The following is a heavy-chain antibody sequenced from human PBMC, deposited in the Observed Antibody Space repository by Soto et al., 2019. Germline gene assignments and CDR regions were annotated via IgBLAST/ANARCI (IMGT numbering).Heavy chain of an antibody. Sequence: EVQLLESGGGLLQPGGSLSLPWGFSGLTLKDFEMTWVRQAPGKGREGLAYIDGSGTTKKYADSVRGRFTISRDNPNNSLFLQMSSLSAADTAIYYCARGFGRFNYWGQGTLVSVSS. CDR2: IDGSGTTK. V-gene: IGHV3-48*03. J-gene: IGHJ4*02. CDR3: ARGFGRFNY. D-gene: IGHD3-10*01. CDR1: GLTLKDFE.